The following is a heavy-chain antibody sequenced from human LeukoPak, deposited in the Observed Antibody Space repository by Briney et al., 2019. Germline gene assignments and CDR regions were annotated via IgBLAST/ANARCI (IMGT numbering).Heavy chain of an antibody. CDR1: GFTFSSYA. CDR2: ISYDGSNK. D-gene: IGHD3-10*01. J-gene: IGHJ4*02. CDR3: ARDGWYYYGSGSYLLGGDY. Sequence: PGRSLRLSCAASGFTFSSYAMHWVRQAPGKGLEWVAVISYDGSNKYYADSVKGRFTISRDNSKNTLYLQMNSLRAEDTAVYYCARDGWYYYGSGSYLLGGDYWGQGTLVTVPS. V-gene: IGHV3-30*04.